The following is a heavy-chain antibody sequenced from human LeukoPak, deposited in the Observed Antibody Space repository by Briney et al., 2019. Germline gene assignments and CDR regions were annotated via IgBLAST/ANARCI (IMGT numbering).Heavy chain of an antibody. Sequence: PGESLRLSCAASGFTFSSYSMNWVRQAPGEGLEWVSSISSSSSYIYYADSVKGRSTISRDNAKNSLYLQMNSLRAEDTAVYYCASFRGSAEFYFDYWGQGTLVTVSS. J-gene: IGHJ4*02. V-gene: IGHV3-21*01. CDR1: GFTFSSYS. CDR3: ASFRGSAEFYFDY. CDR2: ISSSSSYI. D-gene: IGHD1-26*01.